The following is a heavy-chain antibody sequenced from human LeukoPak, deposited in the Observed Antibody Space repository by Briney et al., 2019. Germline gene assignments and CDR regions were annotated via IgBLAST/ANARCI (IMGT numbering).Heavy chain of an antibody. Sequence: PSETLSLTCAVSGYSISSGYYGGWVRQPPGKGLGWIGSVYHSGSTYYNPSLKSRVTISVDTSKNQFSLKLSSVTAADTAVYYCARGPPSGDYYFDYLRRGTLVTVSS. CDR3: ARGPPSGDYYFDY. CDR2: VYHSGST. CDR1: GYSISSGYY. V-gene: IGHV4-38-2*01. D-gene: IGHD3-10*01. J-gene: IGHJ4*02.